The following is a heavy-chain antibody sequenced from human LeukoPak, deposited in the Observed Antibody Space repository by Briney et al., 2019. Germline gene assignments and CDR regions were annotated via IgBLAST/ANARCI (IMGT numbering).Heavy chain of an antibody. J-gene: IGHJ3*02. CDR3: ARCHASVVANAFDI. Sequence: PGGSLRLSCAASGFTVINSFMTWVRQAPGKGLEWVSIIYSGGTTYYADSVKGRFTISRDSSKNTLYLQVNNLRAEDTAVYYCARCHASVVANAFDIWGQGTIVTVSS. CDR2: IYSGGTT. CDR1: GFTVINSF. V-gene: IGHV3-53*01. D-gene: IGHD5-12*01.